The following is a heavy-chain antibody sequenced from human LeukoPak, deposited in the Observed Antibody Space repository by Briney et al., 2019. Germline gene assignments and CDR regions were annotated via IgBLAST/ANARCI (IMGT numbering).Heavy chain of an antibody. V-gene: IGHV1-2*02. J-gene: IGHJ4*02. CDR2: INPNSGGT. Sequence: GASVKVSCKASGFTFTAYHMHWVRQAPGQGLEWMGWINPNSGGTNYAQKFQGRVTMTRDTSISTAYMELSGLRSDDTAVYYCARGFGSGYEAQVFDYWGQGTLVTVSS. CDR1: GFTFTAYH. D-gene: IGHD5-12*01. CDR3: ARGFGSGYEAQVFDY.